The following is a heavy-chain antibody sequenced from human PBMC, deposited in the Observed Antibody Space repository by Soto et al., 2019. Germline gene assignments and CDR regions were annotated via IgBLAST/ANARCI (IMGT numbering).Heavy chain of an antibody. D-gene: IGHD6-13*01. V-gene: IGHV3-23*01. J-gene: IGHJ4*02. CDR2: ISGPGGIT. CDR1: GFTFSNNA. Sequence: EVQLLESGGGLVQPGGSLRLSCAASGFTFSNNAMSWVRQAPGKGLEWVSSISGPGGITYYADSVKGRFTISRDNSKNALYLQMSSPRAEDTAVYYCAKARGSSWHFRFDYWGQGTLVTVSS. CDR3: AKARGSSWHFRFDY.